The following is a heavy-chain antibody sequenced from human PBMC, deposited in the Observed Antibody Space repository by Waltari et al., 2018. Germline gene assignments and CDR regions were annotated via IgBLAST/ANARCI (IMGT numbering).Heavy chain of an antibody. CDR2: ISYDGSNK. Sequence: QVQLVESGGGVVQPGRSLRLSCAASGFTFSSYAMHWVRQAPGKGLEWVAVISYDGSNKYYADSVKGRFTISRDNSKNTLYLQMNSLRAEDTAVYYWARFGDDSSGFGAFDIWGQGTMVTVSS. V-gene: IGHV3-30-3*01. CDR3: ARFGDDSSGFGAFDI. CDR1: GFTFSSYA. J-gene: IGHJ3*02. D-gene: IGHD3-22*01.